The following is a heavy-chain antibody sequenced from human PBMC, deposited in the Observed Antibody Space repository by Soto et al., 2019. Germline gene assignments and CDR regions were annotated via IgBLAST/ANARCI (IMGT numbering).Heavy chain of an antibody. D-gene: IGHD6-13*01. V-gene: IGHV4-31*03. CDR2: RSYSGDT. CDR1: GDSFSRDSYY. J-gene: IGHJ3*02. Sequence: SQTLSLTCTVSGDSFSRDSYYWSWIRQLPGKGLEWIGSRSYSGDTHYNPSLTSRVTMSVDTSEKHFSLRLSSVTAADTAVYYCARATAYISRWYYPHVSAFHIWGQGTIVTRSS. CDR3: ARATAYISRWYYPHVSAFHI.